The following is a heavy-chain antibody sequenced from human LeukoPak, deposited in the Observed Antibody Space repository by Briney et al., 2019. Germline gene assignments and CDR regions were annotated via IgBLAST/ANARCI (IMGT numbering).Heavy chain of an antibody. V-gene: IGHV4-61*02. D-gene: IGHD3-22*01. Sequence: SETLSLTCTVSGGSITSGSYYWNWIRQPAGKGLEWIGRINTSGSTNYNPSLKSRVTISVDTSKNQFSLKLSSVTAADMAVYYCARDHSGYFPAFDYWGQGALVTVSS. CDR1: GGSITSGSYY. CDR3: ARDHSGYFPAFDY. J-gene: IGHJ4*02. CDR2: INTSGST.